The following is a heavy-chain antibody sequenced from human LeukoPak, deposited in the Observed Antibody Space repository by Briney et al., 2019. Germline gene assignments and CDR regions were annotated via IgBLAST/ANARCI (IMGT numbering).Heavy chain of an antibody. Sequence: GGVPRPSRAASGFTLSSYGMHWGRQGPGQGLGGGAFIRYDGSNKYYADSVKGRFTISRDNSKNTLYLQMNSLRAEDTAVYYCAKEYDSSGYSKSGAFDIWGQGTMVTVSS. CDR3: AKEYDSSGYSKSGAFDI. D-gene: IGHD3-22*01. CDR1: GFTLSSYG. CDR2: IRYDGSNK. V-gene: IGHV3-30*02. J-gene: IGHJ3*02.